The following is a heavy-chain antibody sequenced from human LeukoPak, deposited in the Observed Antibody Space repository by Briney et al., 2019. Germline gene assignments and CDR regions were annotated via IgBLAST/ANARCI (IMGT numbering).Heavy chain of an antibody. CDR3: AKGRGTGVTTPGAFDI. V-gene: IGHV3-23*01. Sequence: GGSLRLSCAASGFTFSSYAMSWVRQTPGKGLEWVSAISGSGGSTYYADSVKGRFTISRDNSKNTLYLQMNSLRAEDTAVYYCAKGRGTGVTTPGAFDIWGQGTMVTVSS. CDR2: ISGSGGST. CDR1: GFTFSSYA. J-gene: IGHJ3*02. D-gene: IGHD1-26*01.